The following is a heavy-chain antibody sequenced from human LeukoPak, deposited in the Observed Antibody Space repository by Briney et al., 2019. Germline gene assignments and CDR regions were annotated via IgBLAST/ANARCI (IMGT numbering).Heavy chain of an antibody. V-gene: IGHV4-39*01. CDR1: GGSISSSSYY. CDR2: IYYSGST. D-gene: IGHD6-13*01. Sequence: VKPSETLSLTCTVSGGSISSSSYYWGWIRQPPGKGLEWIGSIYYSGSTYYNQSLKSRVTISVDTSKNQFSLKLSSVTAADTAVYYCARLKGAAAGTSWGQGTLVTVSS. CDR3: ARLKGAAAGTS. J-gene: IGHJ4*02.